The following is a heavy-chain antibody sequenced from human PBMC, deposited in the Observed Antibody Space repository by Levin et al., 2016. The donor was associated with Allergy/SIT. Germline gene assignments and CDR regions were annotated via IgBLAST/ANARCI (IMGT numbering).Heavy chain of an antibody. Sequence: SETLSLTCTVSGGSITSGGWYWSWIRDLPGKGLEWIGSIRYSGTNYNPSLKSRITMSLDTSKNQFSLTLSSVTAADTAVYFCARDHFFESIRYGMDVWGQGTTVIVSS. CDR3: ARDHFFESIRYGMDV. J-gene: IGHJ6*02. V-gene: IGHV4-31*03. CDR2: IRYSGT. CDR1: GGSITSGGWY. D-gene: IGHD6-6*01.